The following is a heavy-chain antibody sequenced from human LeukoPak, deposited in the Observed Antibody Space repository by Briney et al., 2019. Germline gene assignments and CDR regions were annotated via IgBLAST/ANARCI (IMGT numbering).Heavy chain of an antibody. J-gene: IGHJ4*02. V-gene: IGHV3-9*01. Sequence: GGSLRLSCAASGFTFDDYAMHWVRQAPGKGLEWVSGISWNSGSIGYADSVKGRFTISRDNAKNPLYLQMNSLRAEDTALYYCAKDQLTTVTTTGTFDYWGQGTLVTVSS. CDR3: AKDQLTTVTTTGTFDY. CDR1: GFTFDDYA. D-gene: IGHD4-17*01. CDR2: ISWNSGSI.